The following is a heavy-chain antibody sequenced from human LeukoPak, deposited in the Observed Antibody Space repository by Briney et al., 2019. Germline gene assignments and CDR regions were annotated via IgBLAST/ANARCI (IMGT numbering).Heavy chain of an antibody. J-gene: IGHJ3*02. Sequence: SVKVSCKASGGTFSSYAISWVRQAPGQGLEWMGGIIPTFGTANYAQKFQGRVTITADESTSTAYMELSSLRSEDTAVYYCARGGDSSSNAFDIWGQGTMVTVSS. CDR1: GGTFSSYA. CDR3: ARGGDSSSNAFDI. D-gene: IGHD6-6*01. V-gene: IGHV1-69*13. CDR2: IIPTFGTA.